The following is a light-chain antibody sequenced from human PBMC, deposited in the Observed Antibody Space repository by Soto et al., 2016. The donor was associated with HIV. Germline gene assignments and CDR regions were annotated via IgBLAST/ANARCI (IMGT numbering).Light chain of an antibody. V-gene: IGKV1-27*01. CDR3: QKYNDARALI. CDR1: QGISNY. CDR2: AAS. Sequence: DVQMTQSPSSLSASVGDRVTITCRATQGISNYLAWYQQRPGQVPKLLIYAASTLQSGVPSRFRGSGSGTDFTLTISGLQPEDVATYYCQKYNDARALIFGGGTKVE. J-gene: IGKJ4*01.